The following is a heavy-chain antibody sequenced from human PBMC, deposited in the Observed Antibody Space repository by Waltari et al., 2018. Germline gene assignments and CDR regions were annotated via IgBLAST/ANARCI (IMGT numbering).Heavy chain of an antibody. CDR3: AGVRGSALNYYYYYMDV. CDR2: LIPILGIA. D-gene: IGHD3-16*01. CDR1: GGTFSSYT. V-gene: IGHV1-69*02. Sequence: QVQLVQSGAEVTKHGSSVKVSCKASGGTFSSYTISWVRPAPGQGLEWMGRLIPILGIANYAQKFQGRVTITADKSTSTAYMELSSLRSEDTAVYYCAGVRGSALNYYYYYMDVWGKGTTVTVSS. J-gene: IGHJ6*03.